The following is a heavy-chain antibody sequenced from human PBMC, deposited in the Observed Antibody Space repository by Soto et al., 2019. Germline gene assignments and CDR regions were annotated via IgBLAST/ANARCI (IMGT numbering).Heavy chain of an antibody. J-gene: IGHJ6*02. CDR3: ASHSGSSPQGRYHYGMDL. D-gene: IGHD1-26*01. CDR2: IIPLFGTA. V-gene: IGHV1-69*12. Sequence: QVQLVQSGAEVKKPGSSVKVSCKASGGTFSSYAISWVRQAPGQGLEWMGGIIPLFGTADYAQKFQGRVAIIADESTSTAYMELSSLRSEDTAVYYCASHSGSSPQGRYHYGMDLWGQGTTVTVSS. CDR1: GGTFSSYA.